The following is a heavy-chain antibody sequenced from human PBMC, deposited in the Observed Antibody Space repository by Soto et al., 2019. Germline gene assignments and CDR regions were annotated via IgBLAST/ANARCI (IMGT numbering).Heavy chain of an antibody. V-gene: IGHV1-8*01. CDR2: MNPNSGNT. CDR3: ARALRVNGDAFDI. J-gene: IGHJ3*02. D-gene: IGHD2-8*01. Sequence: ASVKVSCKASGYTFTSYDINWVRQATGQGLEWMGWMNPNSGNTGYAQKFQGRFTISRDGSKNIAYLQMDSLKTDDTAMYYCARALRVNGDAFDIWGQGTMVTVSS. CDR1: GYTFTSYD.